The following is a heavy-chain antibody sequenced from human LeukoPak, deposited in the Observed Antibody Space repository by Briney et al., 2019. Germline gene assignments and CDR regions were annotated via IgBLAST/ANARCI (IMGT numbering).Heavy chain of an antibody. CDR2: INPNSGGT. D-gene: IGHD3-10*01. J-gene: IGHJ6*03. Sequence: GSSVKVSCKASGYTFTGYYMHWVRQAPGQGLEWMGWINPNSGGTNYAQKFQGRVTMTRDTSISTAYMELSRLRSDDTAVYYCARGMIWFGELLYYYYYMDVWGKETTVTISS. V-gene: IGHV1-2*02. CDR1: GYTFTGYY. CDR3: ARGMIWFGELLYYYYYMDV.